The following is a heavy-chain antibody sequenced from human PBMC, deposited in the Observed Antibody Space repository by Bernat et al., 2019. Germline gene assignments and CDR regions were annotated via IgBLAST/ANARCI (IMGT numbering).Heavy chain of an antibody. CDR2: IIPIFRTA. J-gene: IGHJ4*02. V-gene: IGHV1-69*01. Sequence: QVQLVQSGAEVKRPGSSVKVSCKASGGTFRSYAISWVRQAPGQGLGWMGGIIPIFRTANYAQKFQGRVTITADESTSTAYMELSSLRSEDTAVYYCASGSYYYDSRGYSTDTFDCWGQGTLVTVSS. D-gene: IGHD3-22*01. CDR1: GGTFRSYA. CDR3: ASGSYYYDSRGYSTDTFDC.